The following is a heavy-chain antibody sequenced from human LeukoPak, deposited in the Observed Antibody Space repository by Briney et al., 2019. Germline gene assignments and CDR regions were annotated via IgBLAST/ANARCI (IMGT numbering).Heavy chain of an antibody. J-gene: IGHJ4*02. CDR3: ARDGIGEQIGY. D-gene: IGHD3-10*01. Sequence: GGSLRLSCAASGFAFSSYSMNWVRQAPGKGLEWVSSISSSSSYIYYADSVKGRFTISRDNAKNSLYLQMNSLRAEDTAVYYCARDGIGEQIGYWGQGTLVTVSS. CDR2: ISSSSSYI. V-gene: IGHV3-21*01. CDR1: GFAFSSYS.